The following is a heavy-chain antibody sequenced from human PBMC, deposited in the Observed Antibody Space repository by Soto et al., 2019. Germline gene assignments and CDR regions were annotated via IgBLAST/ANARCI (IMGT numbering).Heavy chain of an antibody. CDR3: ARSRITIFGVGLNWFDP. Sequence: TSEALSVTSTVFGGFISSGGYYWILIRQDPGKGLEWIGYIYYSGSTYYNPSLKSRVTISVDTSKNQFSLKLSSVTAADTAVYYCARSRITIFGVGLNWFDPWGQGTLVTVSS. CDR2: IYYSGST. D-gene: IGHD3-3*01. CDR1: GGFISSGGYY. V-gene: IGHV4-31*03. J-gene: IGHJ5*02.